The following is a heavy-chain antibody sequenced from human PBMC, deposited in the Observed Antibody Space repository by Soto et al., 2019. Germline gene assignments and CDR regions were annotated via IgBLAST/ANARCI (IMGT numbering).Heavy chain of an antibody. Sequence: PSETLSLTCAVYGGSFSGYYWSWIRQPPGKGLEWIGEINHSGSTNYNPSLKSRVTIPVDTSKNQFSLKLSSVTAADTAVYYCARGGYDFWSGYYASWPTKKRNWFDPWGQGTLVTVSS. J-gene: IGHJ5*02. D-gene: IGHD3-3*01. CDR3: ARGGYDFWSGYYASWPTKKRNWFDP. CDR1: GGSFSGYY. V-gene: IGHV4-34*01. CDR2: INHSGST.